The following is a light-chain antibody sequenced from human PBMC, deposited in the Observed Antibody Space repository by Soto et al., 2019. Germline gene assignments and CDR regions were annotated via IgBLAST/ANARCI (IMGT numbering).Light chain of an antibody. CDR2: DAS. Sequence: DIQLTQSPSFPSSSLGDRVTITWRASQDIRNYLAWYQQKPGKAPKLLICDASTLYSGVPSRFSGSGSGTDGTITISSLKTEDCSAYYCQQHRSYPSTFGGGTKVDIK. V-gene: IGKV1-9*01. CDR3: QQHRSYPST. CDR1: QDIRNY. J-gene: IGKJ4*01.